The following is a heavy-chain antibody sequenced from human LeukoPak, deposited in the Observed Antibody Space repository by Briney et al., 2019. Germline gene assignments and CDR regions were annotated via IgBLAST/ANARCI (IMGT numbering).Heavy chain of an antibody. CDR1: GFTFSSYA. V-gene: IGHV3-23*01. CDR3: AKDGEGYGDYKLGRDYFDY. J-gene: IGHJ4*02. D-gene: IGHD4-17*01. Sequence: PGGSLRLSCAASGFTFSSYAMSWVRQAPGKGLEWVSAISGSGGSTYYADSVKGRFTISRDNSKNTLYLQMNSLRAEDTAVYYCAKDGEGYGDYKLGRDYFDYWGQGTLVTVSS. CDR2: ISGSGGST.